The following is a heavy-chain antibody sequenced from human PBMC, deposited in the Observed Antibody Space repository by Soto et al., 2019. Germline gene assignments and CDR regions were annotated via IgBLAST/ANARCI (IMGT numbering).Heavy chain of an antibody. CDR2: IIPIFGTA. CDR1: GGTFSSYA. D-gene: IGHD3-22*01. J-gene: IGHJ6*02. Sequence: GASVKVSCKASGGTFSSYAISWVRQAPGQGLEWMGGIIPIFGTANYAQKFQGRVTITADESTSTAYMELSSLRSEDTAVYYCARLDGSGYGSYYGMDVWGQGTTVTVSS. V-gene: IGHV1-69*13. CDR3: ARLDGSGYGSYYGMDV.